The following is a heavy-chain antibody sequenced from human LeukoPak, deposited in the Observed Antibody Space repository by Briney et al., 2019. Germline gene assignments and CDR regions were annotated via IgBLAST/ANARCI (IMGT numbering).Heavy chain of an antibody. V-gene: IGHV1-8*01. Sequence: GASVKVSCKASGYTFTSYDINWGRQAPGQGLEWMGWMNPNSANTGYAQKFQGRVTMTRNTSVSTAYMELSSLRSEDTAVYYCARAIKYYYDSSGYYAYYFDYWGQGTLVTVSS. CDR3: ARAIKYYYDSSGYYAYYFDY. CDR2: MNPNSANT. CDR1: GYTFTSYD. J-gene: IGHJ4*02. D-gene: IGHD3-22*01.